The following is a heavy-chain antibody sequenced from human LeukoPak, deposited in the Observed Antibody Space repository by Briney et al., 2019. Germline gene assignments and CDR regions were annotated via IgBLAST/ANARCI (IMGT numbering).Heavy chain of an antibody. CDR1: GGSFSAYY. J-gene: IGHJ4*02. Sequence: PSETLSLTCAVYGGSFSAYYWSWIRQPAGKGLEWIGEINHSGGTSYNPSLKSRVTISVDKSENHISLQLTSVTAADTAVYYCAREGGPYRPLDYSGQGTLVTVSS. CDR3: AREGGPYRPLDY. CDR2: INHSGGT. V-gene: IGHV4-34*01.